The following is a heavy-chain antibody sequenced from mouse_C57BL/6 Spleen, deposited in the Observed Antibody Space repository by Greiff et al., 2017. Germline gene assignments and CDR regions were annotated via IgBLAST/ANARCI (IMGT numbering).Heavy chain of an antibody. J-gene: IGHJ4*01. CDR2: ISGGGGNT. Sequence: EVQGVESGGGLVKPGGSLKLSCAASGFTFSSYTMSWVRQTPEKRLEWVATISGGGGNTYYPDSVKGRFTISRDNAKNTLYLQMSSLRSEDTALYYCARHGVNWGAMDYWGQGTSVTVSS. CDR1: GFTFSSYT. D-gene: IGHD4-1*02. CDR3: ARHGVNWGAMDY. V-gene: IGHV5-9*01.